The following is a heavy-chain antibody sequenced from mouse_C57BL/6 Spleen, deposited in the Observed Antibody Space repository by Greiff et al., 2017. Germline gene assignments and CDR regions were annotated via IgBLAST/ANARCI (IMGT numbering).Heavy chain of an antibody. D-gene: IGHD2-1*01. CDR1: GYTFTDYY. CDR2: IYPGSGNT. V-gene: IGHV1-76*01. Sequence: VKLMESGAELVRPGASVKLSCKASGYTFTDYYINWVKQRPGQGLEWIARIYPGSGNTYYNEKFKGKATLTAEKSSSTAYMQLSSLTSEDSAVYFCARRGVTNYFDYWGQGTTLTVSS. J-gene: IGHJ2*01. CDR3: ARRGVTNYFDY.